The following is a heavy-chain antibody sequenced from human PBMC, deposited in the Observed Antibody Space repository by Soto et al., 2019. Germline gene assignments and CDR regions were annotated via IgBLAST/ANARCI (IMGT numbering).Heavy chain of an antibody. CDR1: GGSFSGYY. J-gene: IGHJ4*02. D-gene: IGHD3-10*01. CDR3: ARVPKRYYYGSGSYSPDY. Sequence: SETLSLTCAVYGGSFSGYYWSWIRQPPGKGLEWIGEINHSGSTNYNPSLKSRVTISVDTSKNQFSLKLSSVTAADTAVYYCARVPKRYYYGSGSYSPDYWCQGTLVTVSS. V-gene: IGHV4-34*01. CDR2: INHSGST.